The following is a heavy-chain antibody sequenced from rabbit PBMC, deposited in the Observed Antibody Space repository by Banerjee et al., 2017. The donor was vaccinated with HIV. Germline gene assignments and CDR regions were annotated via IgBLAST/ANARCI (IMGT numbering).Heavy chain of an antibody. J-gene: IGHJ4*01. D-gene: IGHD1-1*01. V-gene: IGHV1S45*01. Sequence: QQQLEESGGGLVQPEGSLTLSCKASGIDISSSYWICWVRQAPGKGLEWIGCIYNGNGNTYYATWAKGRFTISKTSSTTVTLQMTSLTAADTATYFCARDRIRGVIGWNFDLWGPGTLVTVS. CDR3: ARDRIRGVIGWNFDL. CDR2: IYNGNGNT. CDR1: GIDISSSYW.